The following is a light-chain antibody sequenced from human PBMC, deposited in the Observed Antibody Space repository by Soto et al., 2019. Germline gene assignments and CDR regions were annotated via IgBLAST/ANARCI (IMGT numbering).Light chain of an antibody. Sequence: QSALTQPASVSGSPGQSITISCTGTSSDVGSYNLVSWYQQHSGKAPKLMIYEGNKRPSGVSNRFSGSKSANTASLTISGLQTEDEADYYCCSYAGNNTFVFGTGTKVTVL. V-gene: IGLV2-23*01. CDR1: SSDVGSYNL. CDR3: CSYAGNNTFV. CDR2: EGN. J-gene: IGLJ1*01.